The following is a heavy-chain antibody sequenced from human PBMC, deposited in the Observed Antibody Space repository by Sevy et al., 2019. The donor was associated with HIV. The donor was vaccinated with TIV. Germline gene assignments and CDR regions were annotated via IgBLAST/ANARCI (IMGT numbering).Heavy chain of an antibody. CDR3: ARGTALGWFDP. CDR1: GFTFDSYW. CDR2: VDIDGSRT. J-gene: IGHJ5*02. D-gene: IGHD5-18*01. V-gene: IGHV3-74*01. Sequence: GGSLRLSCAASGFTFDSYWLHWVRQDPWKGLEWVSCVDIDGSRTEYADSVKGRFTISRDNAKNMLYLEMNSLRVEDTAESYCARGTALGWFDPWGQGTQVTVSS.